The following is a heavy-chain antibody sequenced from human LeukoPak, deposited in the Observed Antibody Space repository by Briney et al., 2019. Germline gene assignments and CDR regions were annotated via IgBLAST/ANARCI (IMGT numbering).Heavy chain of an antibody. CDR1: GFTFRTYG. J-gene: IGHJ4*02. Sequence: PGGSLRLSCAASGFTFRTYGMHWVRQAPGKGLVWVSRIKPDGSDTNYADSVKGRFTISRDNAKNTVYLQMNSLRAEDTAVYYCARGKYGGYFIDYWGQGTLVTVSS. D-gene: IGHD5-12*01. CDR2: IKPDGSDT. V-gene: IGHV3-74*01. CDR3: ARGKYGGYFIDY.